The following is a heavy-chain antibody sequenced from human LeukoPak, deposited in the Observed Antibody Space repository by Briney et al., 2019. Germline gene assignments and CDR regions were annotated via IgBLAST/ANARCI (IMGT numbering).Heavy chain of an antibody. CDR1: GGTFSSYA. CDR2: IIPIFGTA. Sequence: SVKVSCTASGGTFSSYAISWVRQAPGQGLEWMGGIIPIFGTANYAQKFQGRVTITADESTSTAYMELSSLRSKDTAVYYCARDKISSGEVATTTFDYWGQGTLVTVSS. D-gene: IGHD5-24*01. J-gene: IGHJ4*02. V-gene: IGHV1-69*13. CDR3: ARDKISSGEVATTTFDY.